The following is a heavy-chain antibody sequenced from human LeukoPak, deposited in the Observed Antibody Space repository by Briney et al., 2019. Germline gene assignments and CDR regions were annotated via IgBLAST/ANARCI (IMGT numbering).Heavy chain of an antibody. D-gene: IGHD3-3*01. Sequence: GGSLRLSCAASGFTFSSYAMHWVRQAPGKGLEWVAAISYDGSNKYYADSVKGRFTISRDNSKNTLYLQMNSLRAEDTAVYYCAREVYYDYNWFDPWGQGTLVTVSS. CDR3: AREVYYDYNWFDP. J-gene: IGHJ5*02. CDR1: GFTFSSYA. V-gene: IGHV3-30-3*01. CDR2: ISYDGSNK.